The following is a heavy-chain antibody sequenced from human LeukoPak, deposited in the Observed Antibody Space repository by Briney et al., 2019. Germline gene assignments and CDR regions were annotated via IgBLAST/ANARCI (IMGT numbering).Heavy chain of an antibody. CDR2: INHSGST. J-gene: IGHJ6*03. CDR3: ATSGGYGSGSYLRAYYYYMDV. CDR1: GGSFSGYY. V-gene: IGHV4-34*01. Sequence: SETLSLTCAVYGGSFSGYYWSWIRQPPGEGLEWIGEINHSGSTNYNPSLKSRVTISVDTSKNQFSLKLSSVTAADTAVYYCATSGGYGSGSYLRAYYYYMDVWGKGTTVTVSS. D-gene: IGHD3-10*01.